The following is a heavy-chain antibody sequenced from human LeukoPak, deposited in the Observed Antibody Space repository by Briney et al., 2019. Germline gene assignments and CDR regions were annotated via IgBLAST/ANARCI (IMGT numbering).Heavy chain of an antibody. CDR2: ISYDGSNK. V-gene: IGHV3-30*18. CDR3: AKRIVGPYFYYFDY. CDR1: GFTFSSYG. Sequence: QPGTSLRLSCAASGFTFSSYGMHWVRQAPGKGLEWVAVISYDGSNKYYADSVKGRFTISIDNSKNTLYLQMNILRAEDTAVYYCAKRIVGPYFYYFDYWGQGTLVTVSS. J-gene: IGHJ4*02. D-gene: IGHD1-26*01.